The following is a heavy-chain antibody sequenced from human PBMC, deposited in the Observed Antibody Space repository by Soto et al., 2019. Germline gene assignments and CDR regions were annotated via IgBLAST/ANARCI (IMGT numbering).Heavy chain of an antibody. CDR1: GGSFSGYY. Sequence: PSETLSLTCAVYGGSFSGYYRSWIRQPPGKGLEWIGEINHSGSTNYNPSLKSRVTISVDTSKNQFSLKLSSVTAADTAVYYCASNYYYDSSGSYFDYWGQGTLVTVSS. D-gene: IGHD3-22*01. CDR3: ASNYYYDSSGSYFDY. J-gene: IGHJ4*02. V-gene: IGHV4-34*01. CDR2: INHSGST.